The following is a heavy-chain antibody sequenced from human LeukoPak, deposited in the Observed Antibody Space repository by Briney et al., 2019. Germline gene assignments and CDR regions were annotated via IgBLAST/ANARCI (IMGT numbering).Heavy chain of an antibody. V-gene: IGHV1-18*04. D-gene: IGHD2-15*01. CDR1: GYTFTSYG. J-gene: IGHJ3*02. Sequence: ASVKVSCKASGYTFTSYGISWVRQAPGQGLEWMGWISAYNGNTNYAQKLQGRVTMTTDTSTSTAYMELRSLRSDDTAVYYCAGDGDIVVVVAARGYDAFEIWGQGTMVTVSS. CDR3: AGDGDIVVVVAARGYDAFEI. CDR2: ISAYNGNT.